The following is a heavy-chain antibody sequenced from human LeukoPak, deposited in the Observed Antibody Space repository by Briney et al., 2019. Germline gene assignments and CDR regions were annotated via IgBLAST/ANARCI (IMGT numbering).Heavy chain of an antibody. CDR3: ARRLTQYDCFDP. CDR2: TYYRSTWYN. V-gene: IGHV6-1*01. D-gene: IGHD2-2*01. J-gene: IGHJ5*02. CDR1: GDSVSSNSAT. Sequence: SQTLSLTCALSGDSVSSNSATWNWIRQSPSRGLEWLGRTYYRSTWYNDYAVSVRGRITVNPDTSKNQFSLHLNSVTPEDTAVYYCARRLTQYDCFDPWGQGILVTVSS.